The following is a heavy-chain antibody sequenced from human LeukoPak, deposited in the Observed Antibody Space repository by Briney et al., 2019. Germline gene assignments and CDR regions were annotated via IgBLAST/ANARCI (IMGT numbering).Heavy chain of an antibody. D-gene: IGHD1-1*01. J-gene: IGHJ5*02. CDR2: ISYDGSNK. V-gene: IGHV3-30-3*01. CDR3: ARRRGGTGFNWFDP. CDR1: GFTFSSYA. Sequence: PGRSLRLSCAASGFTFSSYAMHWVRQAPGKGLEWVAVISYDGSNKYYSDSVKGRFTISRDNSKNTLYLQMNSLRAEDTAVYYCARRRGGTGFNWFDPWGQGTLVTVSS.